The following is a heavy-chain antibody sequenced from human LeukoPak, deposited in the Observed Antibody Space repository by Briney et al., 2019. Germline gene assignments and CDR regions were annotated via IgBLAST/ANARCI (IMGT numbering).Heavy chain of an antibody. CDR3: AKAEGYDILTGLDY. CDR2: IGASGGST. Sequence: GGSLRLSCATSGFTFSSYAMSWVRQAPGKGLEWVSGIGASGGSTYYADSVKGRFTISRDNSKNTLYLQMNSLRTEDTAVYYCAKAEGYDILTGLDYWGQGTLVTVS. CDR1: GFTFSSYA. J-gene: IGHJ4*02. D-gene: IGHD3-9*01. V-gene: IGHV3-23*01.